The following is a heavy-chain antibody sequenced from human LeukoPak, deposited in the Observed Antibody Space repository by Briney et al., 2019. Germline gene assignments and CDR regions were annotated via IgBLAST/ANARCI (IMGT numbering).Heavy chain of an antibody. D-gene: IGHD5-18*01. CDR2: ISSSSSYI. CDR1: GFTFSSYS. Sequence: GGSLRLSCAASGFTFSSYSMNWVRQAPGEGLEWVSSISSSSSYIYYADSVKGRFTISRDNAKNSLYLQMNSLRAEDTAVYYCARDRARYSYGWSFDYWGQGTLVTVSS. CDR3: ARDRARYSYGWSFDY. J-gene: IGHJ4*02. V-gene: IGHV3-21*01.